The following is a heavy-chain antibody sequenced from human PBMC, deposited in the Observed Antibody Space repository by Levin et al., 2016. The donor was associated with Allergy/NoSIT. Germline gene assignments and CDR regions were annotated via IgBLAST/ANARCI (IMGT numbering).Heavy chain of an antibody. CDR2: ISADNSDR. CDR3: ARDYYSHSSDYYEDTFDI. V-gene: IGHV1-18*01. J-gene: IGHJ3*02. Sequence: ASVKVSCKASGGPFSNYGISWVRQAPGQGLEWMGWISADNSDRNYARKFQGRVTMTTDTSTSTVYMELRSLRSDDTAVYYCARDYYSHSSDYYEDTFDIWGQGTMVAVSS. CDR1: GGPFSNYG. D-gene: IGHD3-22*01.